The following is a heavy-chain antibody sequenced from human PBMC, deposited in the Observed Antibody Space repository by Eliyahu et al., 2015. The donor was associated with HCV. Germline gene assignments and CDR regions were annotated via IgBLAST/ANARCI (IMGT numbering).Heavy chain of an antibody. CDR1: GFTFSSYG. J-gene: IGHJ4*02. CDR3: ARDILRGYVDY. CDR2: IWYDGSNK. V-gene: IGHV3-33*01. Sequence: QVQLVESGGGVVXPGRSLRLSXAASGFTFSSYGMHWVRQAPGKGLEWVAVIWYDGSNKYYADSVKGRFTISRDNSKNTLYLQMNSLRAEDTAVYYCARDILRGYVDYWGQGTLVTVSS. D-gene: IGHD3-3*01.